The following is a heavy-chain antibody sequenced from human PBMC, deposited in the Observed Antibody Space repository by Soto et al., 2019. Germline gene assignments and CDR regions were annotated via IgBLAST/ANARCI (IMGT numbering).Heavy chain of an antibody. D-gene: IGHD3-22*01. CDR1: GCSISSGDYY. J-gene: IGHJ4*02. V-gene: IGHV4-30-4*01. CDR3: ARVCYDSSGYYIDY. CDR2: IYYSGST. Sequence: SETLSLTCTVSGCSISSGDYYWSWIRQPPGKGLGWVGDIYYSGSTYYNPSLKSRVTISVDTSKNQFSLKLSSVTAADTAVYYCARVCYDSSGYYIDYWGQGTLVTVSS.